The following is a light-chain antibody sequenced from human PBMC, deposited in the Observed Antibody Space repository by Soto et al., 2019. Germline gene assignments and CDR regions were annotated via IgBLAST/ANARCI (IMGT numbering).Light chain of an antibody. CDR2: EVS. Sequence: QSVLTQPASVSGSPGQSITISCTGTSSDVGGYNYVSWYQQHPGKAPKLMIYEVSNRPSGVSNRFSGSKSGNAAFLTISGLQAEDEADYYCSSYTSSSPYVFGTATKLTVL. J-gene: IGLJ1*01. CDR1: SSDVGGYNY. V-gene: IGLV2-14*01. CDR3: SSYTSSSPYV.